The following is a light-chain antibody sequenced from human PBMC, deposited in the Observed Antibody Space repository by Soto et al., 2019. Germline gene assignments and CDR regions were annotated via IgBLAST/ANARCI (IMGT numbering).Light chain of an antibody. J-gene: IGKJ4*01. CDR3: QQRSSWPLV. Sequence: IVLPQSPDTLSLSPGARATLSCRASQSVSADLAWYQQKPGQAPMILIYDVSNRATGIPARFSGSGSGTDFTLTISSLEPEDFAVYYCQQRSSWPLVFGGGTKV. CDR1: QSVSAD. V-gene: IGKV3-11*01. CDR2: DVS.